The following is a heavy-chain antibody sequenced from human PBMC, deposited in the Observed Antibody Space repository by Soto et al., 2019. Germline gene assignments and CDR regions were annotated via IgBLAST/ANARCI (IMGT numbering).Heavy chain of an antibody. D-gene: IGHD3-16*01. V-gene: IGHV3-49*03. CDR1: GFTFGDYA. CDR3: TRVSEVVGPFGDYYYGMDV. J-gene: IGHJ6*02. Sequence: PGGSLRLSCTASGFTFGDYAMSWFRQAPGKGLEWVGFIKSKAYGGTTEYAASVKGRFTISRDDSKSFAFLQMTSLKTEDTAVFYCTRVSEVVGPFGDYYYGMDVWGQGTTVTVSS. CDR2: IKSKAYGGTT.